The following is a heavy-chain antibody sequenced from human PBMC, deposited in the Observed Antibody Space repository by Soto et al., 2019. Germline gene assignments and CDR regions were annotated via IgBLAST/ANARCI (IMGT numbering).Heavy chain of an antibody. V-gene: IGHV3-33*01. J-gene: IGHJ6*02. CDR1: GFTFSSYG. D-gene: IGHD6-13*01. CDR2: IWYDGSNK. CDR3: ARDLVAAGLSYYYFGMDV. Sequence: QVQLVESGGGVVQPGRSLRLSCAASGFTFSSYGMHWVRQAPGKGLEWVAVIWYDGSNKYYADSVKGRFTISRDNSKNTLDQQMSSLGAEDTAEYYCARDLVAAGLSYYYFGMDVWGQGTTVTVSS.